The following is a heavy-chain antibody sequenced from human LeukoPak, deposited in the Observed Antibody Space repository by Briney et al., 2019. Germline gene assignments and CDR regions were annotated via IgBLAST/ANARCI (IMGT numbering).Heavy chain of an antibody. CDR3: ARGRIQLPQVGFDY. D-gene: IGHD5-18*01. CDR2: INHSGST. J-gene: IGHJ4*02. V-gene: IGHV4-34*01. CDR1: GFTFSSYG. Sequence: GSLRLSCAASGFTFSSYGMHWIRQPPGKGLEWIGEINHSGSTNYNPSLKSRVTISVDTSKNQFSLKLSSVTAADTAVYYCARGRIQLPQVGFDYWGQGTLVTVSS.